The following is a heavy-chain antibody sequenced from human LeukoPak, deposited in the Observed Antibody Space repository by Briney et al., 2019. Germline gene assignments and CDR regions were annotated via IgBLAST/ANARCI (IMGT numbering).Heavy chain of an antibody. CDR3: ARDPVPATARHFDY. CDR1: GFTFSSYG. J-gene: IGHJ4*02. CDR2: IWYDGSNK. D-gene: IGHD1-1*01. V-gene: IGHV3-33*01. Sequence: GRSLRLSCAASGFTFSSYGMHWVRQAPGKGLEWVAVIWYDGSNKYYADSVKGRFTISRDNSKNTLYLQMNSLRGEDTGVYYCARDPVPATARHFDYWGQGTLVTVSS.